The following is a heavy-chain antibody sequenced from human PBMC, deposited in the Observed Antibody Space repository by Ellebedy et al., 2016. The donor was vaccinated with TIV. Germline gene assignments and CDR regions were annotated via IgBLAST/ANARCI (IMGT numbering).Heavy chain of an antibody. CDR2: IYYSGST. J-gene: IGHJ4*02. CDR3: ARHNLAMVRPLDY. CDR1: GGSISSSSYY. V-gene: IGHV4-39*01. Sequence: MPSETLSLTCTVSGGSISSSSYYWGWIRQPPGKGLEWIGSIYYSGSTYYNPSLKSRVTISVDTSKNQFSLKLSSVTAADTAVYYCARHNLAMVRPLDYWGQGTLVTVSS. D-gene: IGHD3-10*01.